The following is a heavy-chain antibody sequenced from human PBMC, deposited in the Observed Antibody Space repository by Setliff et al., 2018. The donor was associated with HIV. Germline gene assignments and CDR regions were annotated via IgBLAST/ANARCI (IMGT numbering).Heavy chain of an antibody. V-gene: IGHV3-30*18. Sequence: GGSLRLSCAASGFTFSTYGMNWVRQAPGKGLEWVAVIAYDGSNEYYADSVKGRLTISRDNSKNTVYLEMNNLMSEDTAVYYCAKEITMVRGVIRYYYGMDVWGQGTTVTVSS. J-gene: IGHJ6*02. CDR2: IAYDGSNE. D-gene: IGHD3-10*01. CDR1: GFTFSTYG. CDR3: AKEITMVRGVIRYYYGMDV.